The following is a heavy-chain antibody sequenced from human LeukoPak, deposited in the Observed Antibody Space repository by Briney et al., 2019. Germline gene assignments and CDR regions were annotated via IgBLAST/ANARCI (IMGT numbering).Heavy chain of an antibody. CDR2: TYYTSRWNN. CDR3: ARGFFASGWAS. D-gene: IGHD6-19*01. J-gene: IGHJ5*02. CDR1: GDSVTNKNAA. Sequence: SHTLSLTCTISGDSVTNKNAAWNWIRQSPSRGLEWLGRTYYTSRWNNEYAESVKSRITISPDTSKNQFSLQINSVTPEDTAVYYCARGFFASGWASWGQGTLVTVSS. V-gene: IGHV6-1*01.